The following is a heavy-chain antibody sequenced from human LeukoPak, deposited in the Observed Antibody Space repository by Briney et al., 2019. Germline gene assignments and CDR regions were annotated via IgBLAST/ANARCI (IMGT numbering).Heavy chain of an antibody. CDR1: GFTFSSYW. CDR3: ARDGYGYYDSSGYSGY. CDR2: IKQDGSEK. Sequence: VGSLRLSCAASGFTFSSYWMSWVRQAPGKGLEWVANIKQDGSEKYYVDSVKGRFTISRDNAKNSLYLQMNSLRAEDTAVYYCARDGYGYYDSSGYSGYWGQGTLVTVSS. D-gene: IGHD3-22*01. V-gene: IGHV3-7*01. J-gene: IGHJ4*02.